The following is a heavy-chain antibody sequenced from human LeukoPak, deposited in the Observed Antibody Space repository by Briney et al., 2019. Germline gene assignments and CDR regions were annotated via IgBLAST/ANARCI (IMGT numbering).Heavy chain of an antibody. J-gene: IGHJ6*03. V-gene: IGHV1-69*06. D-gene: IGHD6-13*01. CDR3: ASRRLGSSSWYHYYYYYMDV. Sequence: SVKVSCKASGGTFSSYVINWVRQAPGQGLEWMGGIIPIFGTANYAQKFQGRVTITADKSTSTAYMELSSLRSEDTAVYYCASRRLGSSSWYHYYYYYMDVWGKGTTVTVSS. CDR1: GGTFSSYV. CDR2: IIPIFGTA.